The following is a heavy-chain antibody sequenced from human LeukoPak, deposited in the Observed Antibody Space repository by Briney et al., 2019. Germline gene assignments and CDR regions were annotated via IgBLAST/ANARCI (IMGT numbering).Heavy chain of an antibody. D-gene: IGHD3-9*01. CDR3: ARELRYFDNPFDY. Sequence: SETLSLTCTVSGDSLSTYYWSWIRQPPGKGLEWLGYIYYSGSTNYNPSLKSRVTISVDTSKNQFSLKLSSVTAADTAVYYCARELRYFDNPFDYWGQGTLVTVSS. V-gene: IGHV4-59*08. CDR2: IYYSGST. J-gene: IGHJ4*02. CDR1: GDSLSTYY.